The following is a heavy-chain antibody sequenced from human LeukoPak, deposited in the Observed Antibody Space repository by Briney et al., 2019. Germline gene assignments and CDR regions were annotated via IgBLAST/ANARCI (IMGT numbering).Heavy chain of an antibody. D-gene: IGHD3-22*01. CDR1: GGSISSSSYY. V-gene: IGHV4-39*01. J-gene: IGHJ4*02. CDR3: TVITPSPDY. Sequence: SETLSLTCTVSGGSISSSSYYWGWIRQPPGKGLEWIGSIYYSGSTYYNPSLMSRVTISVDTSKNQFSLKLSSVTAADTAVYYCTVITPSPDYWGQGTLVTVSS. CDR2: IYYSGST.